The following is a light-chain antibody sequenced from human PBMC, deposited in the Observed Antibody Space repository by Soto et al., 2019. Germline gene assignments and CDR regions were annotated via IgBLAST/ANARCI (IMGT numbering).Light chain of an antibody. CDR1: SSDVGAYNF. CDR3: SAYTVSRTYV. Sequence: QSVLAQPASVSGSPGQSITISCTGTSSDVGAYNFVSWHQQHPGKGPKLMIYNVYDRPSGISYRFSGSKSGNTASLTISGLQGEDEADYYCSAYTVSRTYVFGTGTKVTVL. CDR2: NVY. J-gene: IGLJ1*01. V-gene: IGLV2-14*03.